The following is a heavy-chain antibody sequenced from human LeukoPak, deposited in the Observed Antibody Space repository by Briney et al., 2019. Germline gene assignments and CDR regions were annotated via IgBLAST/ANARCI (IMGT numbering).Heavy chain of an antibody. D-gene: IGHD2-2*01. CDR1: GHTFTSYD. Sequence: ASVKVSCKASGHTFTSYDINWVRQATGQGLEWMGWMNPDSGNTGYAQKFQGRVTMTRNPSISTAYMELSSLTSEDTAVYYCARDGGVPAAMWRIFDYWGQGTLVTVSS. V-gene: IGHV1-8*01. J-gene: IGHJ4*02. CDR3: ARDGGVPAAMWRIFDY. CDR2: MNPDSGNT.